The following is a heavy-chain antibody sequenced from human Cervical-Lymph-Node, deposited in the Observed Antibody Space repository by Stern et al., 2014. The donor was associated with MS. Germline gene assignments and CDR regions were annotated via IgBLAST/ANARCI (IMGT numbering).Heavy chain of an antibody. J-gene: IGHJ4*02. Sequence: QVQLVQSGAEVKKPGSSMKVSCKASGGTFSSDAIGWVRQAPGQGLGWMGGIIPIFETANYAQKFQGRVTITADQSTKTAYLELSSLTSGDTAMYFCASGTRSSWYFDFWGQGTLVTVST. V-gene: IGHV1-69*01. CDR1: GGTFSSDA. D-gene: IGHD6-13*01. CDR3: ASGTRSSWYFDF. CDR2: IIPIFETA.